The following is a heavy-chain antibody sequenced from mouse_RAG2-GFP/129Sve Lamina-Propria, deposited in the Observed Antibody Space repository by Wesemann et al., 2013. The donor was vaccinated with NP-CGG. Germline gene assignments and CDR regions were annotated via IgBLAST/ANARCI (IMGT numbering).Heavy chain of an antibody. Sequence: QVKEMVLEWVANINYDGSSTYYLDSLKSRFIISRDNAKNILYLQMSSLKSEDTATYYCARDPYYDYWGQGTTLTVSS. J-gene: IGHJ2*01. V-gene: IGHV5-16*01. CDR2: INYDGSST. CDR3: ARDPYYDY.